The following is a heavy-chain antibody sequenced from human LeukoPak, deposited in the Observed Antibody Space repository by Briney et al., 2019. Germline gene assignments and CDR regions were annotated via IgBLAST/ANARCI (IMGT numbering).Heavy chain of an antibody. CDR3: ARGPYSSNWYVDY. Sequence: GGSLRLSCAASGFTLSSYEMNWVRLAPGKGLEWISYISRTGNSIYYADSVKGRFTISRDSAKNSLYLQMNSLRAEDTAGYYCARGPYSSNWYVDYWGQGTLVTVAS. J-gene: IGHJ4*02. CDR1: GFTLSSYE. CDR2: ISRTGNSI. D-gene: IGHD6-13*01. V-gene: IGHV3-48*03.